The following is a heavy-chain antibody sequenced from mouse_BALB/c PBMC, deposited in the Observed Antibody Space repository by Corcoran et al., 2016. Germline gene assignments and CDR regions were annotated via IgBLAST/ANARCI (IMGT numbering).Heavy chain of an antibody. V-gene: IGHV9-4*02. J-gene: IGHJ2*01. CDR1: GYTFTTAG. CDR3: ASRGDGSFDY. CDR2: INTHSGVP. Sequence: QIQLVQSGPELKKPGETVRISCKASGYTFTTAGMQWVQKMPGKGLKWIGWINTHSGVPKYAEDFKGWFAFSLETSASTAYLQISNLKNEDTATYFCASRGDGSFDYWGQGTTLTVSS. D-gene: IGHD2-3*01.